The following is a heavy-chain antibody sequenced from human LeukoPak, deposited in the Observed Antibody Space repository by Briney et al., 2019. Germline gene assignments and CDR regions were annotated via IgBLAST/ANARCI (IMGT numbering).Heavy chain of an antibody. J-gene: IGHJ5*02. Sequence: GGSLRLSCAASGFTFSSYAMHWVRQAPGKGLEWVAVISYDGSNKYYADSVKGRFTISRDNSKNTLYLQMNSLRAEDTAVYYCARDFLGTAMVTDWFDPWGQGTLVTVSS. CDR3: ARDFLGTAMVTDWFDP. D-gene: IGHD5-18*01. V-gene: IGHV3-30*04. CDR1: GFTFSSYA. CDR2: ISYDGSNK.